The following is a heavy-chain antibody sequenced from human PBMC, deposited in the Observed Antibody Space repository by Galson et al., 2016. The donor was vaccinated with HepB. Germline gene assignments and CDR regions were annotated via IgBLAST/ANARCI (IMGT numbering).Heavy chain of an antibody. Sequence: SLRLSCAASGFTFSSYAMSWVRQAPGKGLKWVSVISGAGGITYYADSVKGRFTISRDNSKHTLYLHMNSLRAEDTAVYYCAKDEITIFGVANSWGQGTLVTVSS. CDR2: ISGAGGIT. CDR3: AKDEITIFGVANS. D-gene: IGHD3-3*01. V-gene: IGHV3-23*01. J-gene: IGHJ4*02. CDR1: GFTFSSYA.